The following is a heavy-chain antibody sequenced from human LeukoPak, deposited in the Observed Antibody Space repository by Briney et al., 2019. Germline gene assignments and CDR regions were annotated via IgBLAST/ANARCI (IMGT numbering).Heavy chain of an antibody. CDR2: ISAYNGNT. CDR1: GYTFTSYG. CDR3: ARDFAVIHFDY. J-gene: IGHJ4*02. Sequence: ASVKVSRKASGYTFTSYGISWVRQAPGQGLEWMGWISAYNGNTNYAQKLQGRVTMTTDTSTSTAYMELRSLRSDDTAVYYSARDFAVIHFDYWGQGTLVTVSS. D-gene: IGHD3-22*01. V-gene: IGHV1-18*01.